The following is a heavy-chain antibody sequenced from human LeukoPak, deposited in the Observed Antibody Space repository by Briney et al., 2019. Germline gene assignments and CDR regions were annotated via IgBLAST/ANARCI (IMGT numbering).Heavy chain of an antibody. CDR2: ISGSGGST. CDR3: AKDFREFVAAAGI. Sequence: GGSLRLSCAASGFTFSDYYMSWIRQAPGKGLEWVSAISGSGGSTYYADSVKGRFTISRDNSKNTLYLQMNSLRAEDTAVYYCAKDFREFVAAAGIWGQGTLVTVSS. V-gene: IGHV3-23*01. D-gene: IGHD6-13*01. CDR1: GFTFSDYY. J-gene: IGHJ4*02.